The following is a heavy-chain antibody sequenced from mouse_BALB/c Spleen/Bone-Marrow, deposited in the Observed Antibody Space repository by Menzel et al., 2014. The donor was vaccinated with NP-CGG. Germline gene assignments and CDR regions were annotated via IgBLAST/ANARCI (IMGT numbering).Heavy chain of an antibody. CDR1: GYTFTSYW. CDR2: IYPSDSYT. Sequence: QVQLQQSGAELVRPGASVKLSCKASGYTFTSYWINWVKPRPGQGLEWIGNIYPSDSYTNYNQKFKDKATLTVDKSSSTAYMQLSSPTSEDSAVYYCTRSGGYYFDYWGQGTTLTVSS. CDR3: TRSGGYYFDY. V-gene: IGHV1-69*02. J-gene: IGHJ2*01.